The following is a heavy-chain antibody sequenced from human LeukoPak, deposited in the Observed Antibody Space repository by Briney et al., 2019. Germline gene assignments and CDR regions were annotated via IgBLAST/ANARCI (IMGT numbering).Heavy chain of an antibody. J-gene: IGHJ5*02. CDR3: ARCGYSYEPPKFYNWFDP. D-gene: IGHD5-18*01. V-gene: IGHV1-18*01. Sequence: GASVKVSCKASGSTFTSYGISWVRQAPGQGLEWMGWISAYNGNTNYAQKLQGRVTMTTDTSTSTAYMELRSLRSDDTAVYYCARCGYSYEPPKFYNWFDPWGQGTLVTVSS. CDR1: GSTFTSYG. CDR2: ISAYNGNT.